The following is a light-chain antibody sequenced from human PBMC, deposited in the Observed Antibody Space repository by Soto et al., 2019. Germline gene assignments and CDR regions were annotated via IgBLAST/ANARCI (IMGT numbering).Light chain of an antibody. CDR3: QQRYSTLIT. J-gene: IGKJ5*01. CDR2: AAS. V-gene: IGKV1-39*01. CDR1: QSISSY. Sequence: DIQMTQSPSSLSASVGGRVTITCRASQSISSYLNWYQQKPGKAPRLLIYAASSVQSGVPSRLSGSGSGTDFTLTITSLQPEDFATYYCQQRYSTLITFGQGTRLEIK.